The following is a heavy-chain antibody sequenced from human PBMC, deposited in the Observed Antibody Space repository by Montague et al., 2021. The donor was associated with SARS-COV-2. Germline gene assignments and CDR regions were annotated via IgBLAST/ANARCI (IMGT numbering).Heavy chain of an antibody. V-gene: IGHV3-23*01. CDR3: AKDPHYDFWSGYYLDY. CDR2: ISGSGGST. J-gene: IGHJ4*02. CDR1: GFTFSSYA. Sequence: SLRLSCAASGFTFSSYAMIWVRQAPGKGLEWGSAISGSGGSTYYADSEKGRFTISRDNSKNTLYLQMNSLRAEDTAVYYCAKDPHYDFWSGYYLDYWGQGTLVTVSS. D-gene: IGHD3-3*01.